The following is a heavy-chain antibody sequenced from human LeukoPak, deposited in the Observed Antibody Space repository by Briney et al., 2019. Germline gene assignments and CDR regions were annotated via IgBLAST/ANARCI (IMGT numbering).Heavy chain of an antibody. CDR2: IYYSGRT. V-gene: IGHV4-59*01. CDR1: GGSISSFY. CDR3: ARHGTSGTNLNWFDP. Sequence: WETLSLTCTVSGGSISSFYWSWIRQPPGKGLEWIGYIYYSGRTNYNPSLKSRVTISVDTSKNQFSLKLSSVTAADTAVYYCARHGTSGTNLNWFDPWGQGTLVTVSS. J-gene: IGHJ5*02. D-gene: IGHD1-1*01.